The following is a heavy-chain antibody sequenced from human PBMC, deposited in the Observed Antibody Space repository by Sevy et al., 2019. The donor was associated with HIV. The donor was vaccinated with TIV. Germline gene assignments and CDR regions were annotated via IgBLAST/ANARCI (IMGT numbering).Heavy chain of an antibody. CDR3: ATILPAGVPAEYFQH. J-gene: IGHJ1*01. CDR1: GLTFSSYW. CDR2: INLGGSQE. Sequence: GGSLRLSCAASGLTFSSYWMTWVRQAPGKGLEWVANINLGGSQEYYVDSVKGRFTISRDNAKNSLYLQINSLRAEDTTVYYCATILPAGVPAEYFQHWGQGTLVTVSS. V-gene: IGHV3-7*01. D-gene: IGHD2-2*01.